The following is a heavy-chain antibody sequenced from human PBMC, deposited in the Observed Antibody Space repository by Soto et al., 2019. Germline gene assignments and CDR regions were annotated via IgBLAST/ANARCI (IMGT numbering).Heavy chain of an antibody. CDR3: ARVHVMVVAGSTFDY. D-gene: IGHD6-19*01. CDR2: IYHGGTT. J-gene: IGHJ4*01. V-gene: IGHV4-38-2*01. CDR1: GYSISSGSY. Sequence: SETLSLTCAVSGYSISSGSYWGWIRQPPGKGPEWIASIYHGGTTFYNPSLKSRITISVDTSNNQFPLKLTSVTAADTAVYYCARVHVMVVAGSTFDYWGHGTLVTVSS.